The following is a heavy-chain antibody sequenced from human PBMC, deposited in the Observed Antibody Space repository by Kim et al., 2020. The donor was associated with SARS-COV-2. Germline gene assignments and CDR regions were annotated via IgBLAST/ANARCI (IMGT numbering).Heavy chain of an antibody. D-gene: IGHD2-2*02. V-gene: IGHV3-7*01. CDR2: K. Sequence: KDYLDSIKGRLTLSKDNAKNSLYLQMDRLRDEDTAVYYCARDPYTKAFDLWGQGTMVTVS. CDR3: ARDPYTKAFDL. J-gene: IGHJ3*01.